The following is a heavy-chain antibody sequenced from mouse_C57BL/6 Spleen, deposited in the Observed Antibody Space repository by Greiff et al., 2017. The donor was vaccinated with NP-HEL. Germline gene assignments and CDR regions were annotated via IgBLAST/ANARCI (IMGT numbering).Heavy chain of an antibody. CDR2: IDPSDSET. Sequence: QVQLQQSGAELVRPGSSVKLSCKASGYTFTSYWMHWVKQRPIQGLEWIGNIDPSDSETHYNQKFKDKATLTVDKSSSTAYMQLSSLTSEDSAVYYCASWDYYGSSSMDYWGQGTSVTVSS. CDR3: ASWDYYGSSSMDY. D-gene: IGHD1-1*01. J-gene: IGHJ4*01. V-gene: IGHV1-52*01. CDR1: GYTFTSYW.